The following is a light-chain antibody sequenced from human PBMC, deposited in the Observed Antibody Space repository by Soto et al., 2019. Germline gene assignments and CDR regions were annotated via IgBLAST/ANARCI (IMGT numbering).Light chain of an antibody. CDR2: AAS. J-gene: IGKJ5*01. V-gene: IGKV1-39*01. Sequence: IHMTQSPSTLSASVGVRLPIRCRASQSISSYLNWYQQKKGKAPKIMIYAASSLQSGVPSRFSGSGYGTDFNLTISSLQSEDFATYYCQQSYSTPPTLGQGTRLEI. CDR3: QQSYSTPPT. CDR1: QSISSY.